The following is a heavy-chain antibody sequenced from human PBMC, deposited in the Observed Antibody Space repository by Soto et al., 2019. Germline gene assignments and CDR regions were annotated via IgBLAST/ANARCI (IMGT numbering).Heavy chain of an antibody. J-gene: IGHJ5*02. CDR3: ARSFGVVIEGVGWFDP. CDR2: IIPIFGTA. CDR1: GGTFSSYA. Sequence: ASVKVSCKASGGTFSSYAISWVRQAPGQGLEWMGGIIPIFGTANYAQKFQGRVTITADESTSTAYMELSSLRSEDTAVYYCARSFGVVIEGVGWFDPWGQGTLVTVSS. D-gene: IGHD3-3*01. V-gene: IGHV1-69*13.